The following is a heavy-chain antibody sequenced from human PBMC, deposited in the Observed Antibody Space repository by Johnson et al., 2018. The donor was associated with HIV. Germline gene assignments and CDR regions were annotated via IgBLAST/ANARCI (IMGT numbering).Heavy chain of an antibody. D-gene: IGHD3-22*01. Sequence: VQLVESGGGVVQPGGSLRLSCAASGFTFSSYAMHWVRQAPGKGLEWVAVISYDGSNKYYADSVKGRFTISRDNSKNTLYLQMNSLRAEDTAVYYCSREHRYYYDSSGYYRGDAFDIWGQGTMVTVSS. CDR2: ISYDGSNK. CDR3: SREHRYYYDSSGYYRGDAFDI. CDR1: GFTFSSYA. J-gene: IGHJ3*02. V-gene: IGHV3-30*04.